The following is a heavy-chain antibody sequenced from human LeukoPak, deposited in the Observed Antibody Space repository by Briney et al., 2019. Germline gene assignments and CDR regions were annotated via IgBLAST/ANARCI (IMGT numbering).Heavy chain of an antibody. J-gene: IGHJ4*02. CDR3: LCSADRG. Sequence: GGSLRLSCADPGFTFSIHWMNWVRPAPGRGLEWVGNINSDGSETYYVASMKGRFTISRDNAKDSVYLQMNTLRVEDTAVYYCLCSADRGWGQGTLVTVSS. D-gene: IGHD6-25*01. V-gene: IGHV3-7*01. CDR2: INSDGSET. CDR1: GFTFSIHW.